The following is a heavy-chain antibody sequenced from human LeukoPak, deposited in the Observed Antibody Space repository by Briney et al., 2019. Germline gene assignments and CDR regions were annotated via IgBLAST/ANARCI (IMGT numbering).Heavy chain of an antibody. CDR1: GFTFSSYS. CDR3: ARGFYGMDV. Sequence: GGSLRLSCAASGFTFSSYSMNWVRQAPGKGLEWVSSISSSSSYIYYADSVKGRFTISRDVSKNTLYLQMNGLRADDTAVYYCARGFYGMDVWGNGTTVTISS. J-gene: IGHJ6*04. V-gene: IGHV3-21*04. CDR2: ISSSSSYI.